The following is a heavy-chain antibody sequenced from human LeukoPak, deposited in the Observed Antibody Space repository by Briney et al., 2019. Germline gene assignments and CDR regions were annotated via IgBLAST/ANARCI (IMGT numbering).Heavy chain of an antibody. CDR3: ARDSLLTIPYYYYGMDV. J-gene: IGHJ6*02. Sequence: SETLSLTCTVSGGSISSYYWSWIRQPPGKGLEWIGYIYYSGSTNYNPSLKSRVTISVDTSKNQFSLKLSSVTAADTAVYYCARDSLLTIPYYYYGMDVWGQGTTVTVSS. D-gene: IGHD1-14*01. CDR1: GGSISSYY. CDR2: IYYSGST. V-gene: IGHV4-59*01.